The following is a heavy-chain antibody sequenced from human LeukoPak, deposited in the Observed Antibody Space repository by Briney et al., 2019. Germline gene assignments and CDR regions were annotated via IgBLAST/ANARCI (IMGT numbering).Heavy chain of an antibody. CDR2: ITGSGGTT. CDR3: AKTGQADY. V-gene: IGHV3-23*01. Sequence: GGSLRLSCAASGFTFSNNAMSWVRQAPGKGLEWLSTITGSGGTTYSADSVKGRFTISRDNSKNTLYLQMNSLGAEDTAVYYCAKTGQADYWGQGTLVTVSS. CDR1: GFTFSNNA. J-gene: IGHJ4*02. D-gene: IGHD2-8*02.